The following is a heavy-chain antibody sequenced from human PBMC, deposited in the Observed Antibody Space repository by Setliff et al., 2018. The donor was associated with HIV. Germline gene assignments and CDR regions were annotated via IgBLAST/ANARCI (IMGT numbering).Heavy chain of an antibody. CDR2: VYYSGIT. J-gene: IGHJ4*02. D-gene: IGHD3-3*01. Sequence: SETLSLTCSVSGDSINSGGYYWSWIRQPPGKGLEWIGYVYYSGITNYNVSLKSRVTISVDTSKNQFSLKLSAVTAADTAVYYCARAPITIFGVIIIPVYFDYWGQGTLVTVSS. CDR3: ARAPITIFGVIIIPVYFDY. CDR1: GDSINSGGYY. V-gene: IGHV4-61*08.